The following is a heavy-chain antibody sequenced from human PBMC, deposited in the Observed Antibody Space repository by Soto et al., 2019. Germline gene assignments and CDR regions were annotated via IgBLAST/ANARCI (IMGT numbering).Heavy chain of an antibody. CDR2: TIPRFGTT. D-gene: IGHD3-10*01. J-gene: IGHJ6*02. CDR1: GDTFKNSV. CDR3: VAELDFGKLSVV. V-gene: IGHV1-69*01. Sequence: QVQLVQSGVEVKKPGSSVRVSCKASGDTFKNSVISWVRQAPGQGLEWMGGTIPRFGTTDYAQKFQGRRTIAKDASRSTAYMEVSRLRTEDTAVYYCVAELDFGKLSVVWGQGNTVIVSS.